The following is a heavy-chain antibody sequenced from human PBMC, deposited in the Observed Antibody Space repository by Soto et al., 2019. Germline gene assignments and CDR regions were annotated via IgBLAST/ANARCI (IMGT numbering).Heavy chain of an antibody. CDR3: ARKAPRFYYYYGMDV. V-gene: IGHV3-30-3*01. CDR1: GFTFSSYA. Sequence: QVQLVESGGGVVQPGRSLRLSCAASGFTFSSYAMHWVRQAPGKGLEWVAVISYDGSNKYYADSVKGRFTISRDNSKNTLYLQRNSLRAEDTAVYYCARKAPRFYYYYGMDVWGQGTTVTVSS. J-gene: IGHJ6*02. D-gene: IGHD4-17*01. CDR2: ISYDGSNK.